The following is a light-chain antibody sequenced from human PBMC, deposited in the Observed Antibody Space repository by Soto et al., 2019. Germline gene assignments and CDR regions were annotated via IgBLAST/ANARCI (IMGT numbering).Light chain of an antibody. V-gene: IGKV1-39*01. CDR2: AAS. J-gene: IGKJ5*01. Sequence: IKMTQSPSSLSAKIGDRVTITCRASQRISDSLNWYQQKPGKAPKLLIYAASRLQSGVPSRFSGGGSGTDFTLTISSLQPEDFAAYYCQQSYGTPNTFGQGTRLEIK. CDR3: QQSYGTPNT. CDR1: QRISDS.